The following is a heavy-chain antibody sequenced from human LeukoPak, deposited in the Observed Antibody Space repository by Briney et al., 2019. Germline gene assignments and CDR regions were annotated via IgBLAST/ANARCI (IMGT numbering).Heavy chain of an antibody. CDR1: GFTFSNFW. CDR2: IHPEGNEK. J-gene: IGHJ4*02. Sequence: GGSLRLSCAVSGFTFSNFWMSWVRQAPGRGLEWVANIHPEGNEKYHVESVKGRFTISRDNTKNLLSLQMNGLRVEDTAVYYCARGDDFSGDHWGQGTLVTVSS. CDR3: ARGDDFSGDH. D-gene: IGHD1-1*01. V-gene: IGHV3-7*04.